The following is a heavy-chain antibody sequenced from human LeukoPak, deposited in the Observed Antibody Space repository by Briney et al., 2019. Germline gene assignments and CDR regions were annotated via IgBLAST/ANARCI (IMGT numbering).Heavy chain of an antibody. CDR3: AKDLYGDYGDDY. CDR2: ISGSGDST. V-gene: IGHV3-23*01. D-gene: IGHD4-17*01. CDR1: GFTFSIYA. J-gene: IGHJ4*02. Sequence: PGGSLRLSCAASGFTFSIYAMSWVRQAPGKGLEWVSLISGSGDSTYYADSVKGRFTISRDNSKNTLYLQMNSLRAKDTAVYYCAKDLYGDYGDDYWGQGTLVTVSS.